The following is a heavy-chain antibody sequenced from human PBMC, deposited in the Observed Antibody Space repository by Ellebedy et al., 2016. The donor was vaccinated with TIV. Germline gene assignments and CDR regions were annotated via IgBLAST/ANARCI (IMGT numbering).Heavy chain of an antibody. J-gene: IGHJ5*02. D-gene: IGHD7-27*01. CDR1: DSPISRYY. CDR2: IYYSGST. Sequence: MPSETLSLTCTVSDSPISRYYWSWIRQPPGKGLEWIGYIYYSGSTNYNPSLKSRVTISVDTSKNQFSLKLNSVTAADTAVYYCTSTKNWVKSGGWFDPWGQGTLVTVSS. V-gene: IGHV4-59*01. CDR3: TSTKNWVKSGGWFDP.